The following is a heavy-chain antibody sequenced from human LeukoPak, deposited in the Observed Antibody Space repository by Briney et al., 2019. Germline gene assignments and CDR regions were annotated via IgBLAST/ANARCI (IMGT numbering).Heavy chain of an antibody. V-gene: IGHV4-59*08. CDR3: ARGSRSGGSCYGY. Sequence: SETLSLTCTVSGGSISSYYWSWIRQPPGKGLEWIGYIYYSGTTNYNPSLKSRVIISVDTSKNQFSLKLSSVTAADTAVYYCARGSRSGGSCYGYWGQGTLVTVSS. J-gene: IGHJ4*02. CDR1: GGSISSYY. D-gene: IGHD2-15*01. CDR2: IYYSGTT.